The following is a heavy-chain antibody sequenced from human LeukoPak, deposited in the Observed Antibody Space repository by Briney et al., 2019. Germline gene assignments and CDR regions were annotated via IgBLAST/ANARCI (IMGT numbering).Heavy chain of an antibody. J-gene: IGHJ5*02. Sequence: GGSLRLSCAASGFTVSSNYMSWVRQAPGKGLEWVSVIYSGGSTYYADSVKGRFTLSKDNSKKTVYLQMNSLRVEDTAIYYCAKDLHYNDGRWEFDPWGQGTLVTVSS. V-gene: IGHV3-53*01. CDR2: IYSGGST. CDR1: GFTVSSNY. D-gene: IGHD5-24*01. CDR3: AKDLHYNDGRWEFDP.